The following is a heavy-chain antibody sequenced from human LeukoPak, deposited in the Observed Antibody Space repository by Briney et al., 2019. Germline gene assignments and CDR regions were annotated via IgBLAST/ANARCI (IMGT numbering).Heavy chain of an antibody. CDR1: GYTFTGYY. CDR2: INPNSGGT. Sequence: ASVKVSCKASGYTFTGYYMHWVRQAPGQGLEWMGWINPNSGGTNYQGRVTVTRDTSISTAYMDLSRLRSDDTAVYYCARAGVWDYSDSSGYHNAAFDIWGQGTMVTVSS. CDR3: ARAGVWDYSDSSGYHNAAFDI. J-gene: IGHJ3*02. V-gene: IGHV1-2*02. D-gene: IGHD3-22*01.